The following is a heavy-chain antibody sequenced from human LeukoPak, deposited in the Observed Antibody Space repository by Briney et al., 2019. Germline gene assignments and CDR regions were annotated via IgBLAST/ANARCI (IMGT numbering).Heavy chain of an antibody. D-gene: IGHD6-19*01. CDR2: ISSSGSTI. V-gene: IGHV3-48*04. CDR3: ARAAVAGMFNYYYGMDV. J-gene: IGHJ6*02. CDR1: GFTFSSYA. Sequence: GGSLRLSCAASGFTFSSYAMSWVRQAPGKGLEWVSYISSSGSTIYYADSVKGRFTISRDNAKNSLYLQMNSLRAEDTAVYYCARAAVAGMFNYYYGMDVWGQGTTVTVSS.